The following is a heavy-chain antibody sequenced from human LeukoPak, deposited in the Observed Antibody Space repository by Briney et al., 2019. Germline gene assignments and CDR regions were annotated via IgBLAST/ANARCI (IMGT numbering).Heavy chain of an antibody. D-gene: IGHD3/OR15-3a*01. CDR2: INSDGSWT. V-gene: IGHV3-74*01. CDR1: GNYW. Sequence: GGSLRLSCAASGNYWMHWVRQAPGKGLVWVSHINSDGSWTSYADSVKGRFTISKDNAKNTVYLQMNSLRAEDTAVFYCARDQYDTWSRRGNFDSWGQGTLVIVSS. J-gene: IGHJ4*02. CDR3: ARDQYDTWSRRGNFDS.